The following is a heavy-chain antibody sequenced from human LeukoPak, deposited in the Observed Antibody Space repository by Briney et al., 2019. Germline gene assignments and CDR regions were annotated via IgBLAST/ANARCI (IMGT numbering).Heavy chain of an antibody. CDR2: IYSRVT. J-gene: IGHJ5*02. D-gene: IGHD3-10*01. Sequence: SETLSLTCTVSGGSIGSYYWSWIRQPPGKALEWIGRIYSRVTTYNPSLKSRVTMSADTSRNHVSLTLNSVTAADTAVYYCARDSGTTGEVKFDPWGQGTLVTVSS. CDR3: ARDSGTTGEVKFDP. V-gene: IGHV4-4*07. CDR1: GGSIGSYY.